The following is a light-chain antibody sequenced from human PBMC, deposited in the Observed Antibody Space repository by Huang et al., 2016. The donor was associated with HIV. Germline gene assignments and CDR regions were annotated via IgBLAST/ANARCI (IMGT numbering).Light chain of an antibody. CDR2: AAS. Sequence: IQMTQSPSSVSGSVGDRVTISCRASQGISSWLDWYQQRPGEAPKLLIYAASNLQRGVPSRFSGSGSGTNFTLTISSLQPEDFASYYCQQAKNFPWTFGQGTKVEMK. V-gene: IGKV1-12*01. CDR1: QGISSW. J-gene: IGKJ1*01. CDR3: QQAKNFPWT.